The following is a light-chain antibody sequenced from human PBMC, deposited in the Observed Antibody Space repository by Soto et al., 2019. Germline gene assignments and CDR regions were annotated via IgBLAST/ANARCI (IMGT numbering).Light chain of an antibody. CDR3: QSYDSSLSGSYV. J-gene: IGLJ1*01. Sequence: QSVLTQPPSVSGAPGQRVTISCTGSSSNIGAGYDVHWYQRLPGTAPKVLIYGNNNWPSGVPDRFSGSKSGTSASLAITGLQAEDEADYYCQSYDSSLSGSYVFGTGTKVTVL. CDR2: GNN. CDR1: SSNIGAGYD. V-gene: IGLV1-40*01.